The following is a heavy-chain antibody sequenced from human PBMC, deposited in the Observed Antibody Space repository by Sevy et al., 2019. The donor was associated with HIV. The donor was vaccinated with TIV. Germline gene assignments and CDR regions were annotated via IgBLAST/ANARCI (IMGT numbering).Heavy chain of an antibody. CDR2: IRFDGSNK. D-gene: IGHD1-1*01. CDR1: GFTFSKYG. V-gene: IGHV3-30*02. Sequence: GGSLRLSCTASGFTFSKYGMHWIRQTPGKGLEWVSVIRFDGSNKYYGDSVKGRFTISRDNSKNKVYLQMNSRRPEDTAFYYCAAGQGMIMVGNLNDDTWGQGTMVTVSS. CDR3: AAGQGMIMVGNLNDDT. J-gene: IGHJ3*02.